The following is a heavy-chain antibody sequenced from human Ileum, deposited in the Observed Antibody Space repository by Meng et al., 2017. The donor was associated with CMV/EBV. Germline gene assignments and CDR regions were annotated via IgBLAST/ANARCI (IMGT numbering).Heavy chain of an antibody. CDR3: ARSVTLIDNWFDP. CDR2: IYYSGST. CDR1: VGSTSSGGYS. D-gene: IGHD2/OR15-2a*01. Sequence: FSVGSTSSGGYSWSWIRQHPGKGLEWIGYIYYSGSTNYNPSLKSRVTISVDTSKNQFSLKLSSVTAADTAVYYCARSVTLIDNWFDPWGQGTLVTVSS. J-gene: IGHJ5*02. V-gene: IGHV4-31*02.